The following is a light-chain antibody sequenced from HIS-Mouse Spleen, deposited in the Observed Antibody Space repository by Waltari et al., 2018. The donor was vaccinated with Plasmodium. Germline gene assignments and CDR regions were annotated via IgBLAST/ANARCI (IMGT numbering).Light chain of an antibody. CDR3: QSADSSGTYQV. Sequence: SYELTQPPSVSVSPGQTARITCSGDALPQQYAYWYQQKPGQAPVLVIYKDSERPSGIPEGFSGSSSGTTVTLTISGVQAEDEADYYCQSADSSGTYQVFGGGTKLTVL. CDR1: ALPQQY. CDR2: KDS. V-gene: IGLV3-25*03. J-gene: IGLJ2*01.